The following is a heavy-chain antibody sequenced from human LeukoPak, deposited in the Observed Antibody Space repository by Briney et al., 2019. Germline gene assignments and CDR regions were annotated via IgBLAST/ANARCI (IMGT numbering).Heavy chain of an antibody. CDR2: IIPIFGTA. CDR1: GGTFSSYA. CDR3: ARDFSPSGYSGYGPPRTYYFDY. Sequence: VASVKVSCKASGGTFSSYAISWVRQAPGQGLEWMGGIIPIFGTANYAQKFQGRVTITADKSTSTAYMELSSLRSEDTAVYYCARDFSPSGYSGYGPPRTYYFDYWGQGTLATVSS. D-gene: IGHD5-12*01. J-gene: IGHJ4*02. V-gene: IGHV1-69*06.